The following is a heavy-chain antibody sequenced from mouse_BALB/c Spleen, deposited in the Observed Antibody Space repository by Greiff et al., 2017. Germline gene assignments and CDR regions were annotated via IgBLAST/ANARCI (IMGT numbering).Heavy chain of an antibody. J-gene: IGHJ4*01. Sequence: VQLQQSGAELVRSGASVKLSCTASGFNIKDYHMHWVKQRPEQGLEWIGWIDPENGDTEYAPKFQGKATMTADTSSNTAYLQLSSLTSEDTAVYYCNAGGPPYYAMDYWGQGTSVTVSS. V-gene: IGHV14-4*02. CDR1: GFNIKDYH. D-gene: IGHD3-3*01. CDR2: IDPENGDT. CDR3: NAGGPPYYAMDY.